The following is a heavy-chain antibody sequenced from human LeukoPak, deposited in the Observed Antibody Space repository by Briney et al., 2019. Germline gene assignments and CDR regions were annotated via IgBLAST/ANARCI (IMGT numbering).Heavy chain of an antibody. CDR1: GYXFTGYY. D-gene: IGHD6-13*01. CDR2: INPNSGGT. V-gene: IGHV1-2*02. J-gene: IGHJ4*02. CDR3: ARVPGIAAAGTFY. Sequence: ASVKVSCKASGYXFTGYYIHWVRQAPGQGLEWMGWINPNSGGTNYAQKFQGRVTMTRDTSISTAYMELSRLRSDDTAVYYCARVPGIAAAGTFYWGQGTLVTVSS.